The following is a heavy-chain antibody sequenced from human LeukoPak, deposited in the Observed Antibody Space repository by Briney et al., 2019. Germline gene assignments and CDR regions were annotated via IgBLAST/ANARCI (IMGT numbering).Heavy chain of an antibody. J-gene: IGHJ4*02. CDR1: GDSVSSSSAG. D-gene: IGHD6-19*01. CDR2: TYYRSKWYY. Sequence: SQTLSLTCAISGDSVSSSSAGWSWIGQSPSRGLEWLGRTYYRSKWYYDYAVSVNSRITISPDTSKNQFSLQLNSVTPEDTAVYYCARDYSSGSFDYWGQGTLVTVSS. CDR3: ARDYSSGSFDY. V-gene: IGHV6-1*01.